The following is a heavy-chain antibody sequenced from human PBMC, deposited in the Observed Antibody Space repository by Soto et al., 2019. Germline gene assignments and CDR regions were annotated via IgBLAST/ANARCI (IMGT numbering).Heavy chain of an antibody. J-gene: IGHJ3*02. CDR1: GFTVSSNY. D-gene: IGHD2-21*01. CDR3: ARVAIRLVDACDS. V-gene: IGHV3-53*01. Sequence: EVQLVESGGGLIQPGVSLRLSCAASGFTVSSNYMSWVRQSPGKGLEWVSVIDSGGSTYYSDSVKGRFTISRDNSKNTLYLQMTSLIAEDTAVYYCARVAIRLVDACDSWGQGTMVTVSS. CDR2: IDSGGST.